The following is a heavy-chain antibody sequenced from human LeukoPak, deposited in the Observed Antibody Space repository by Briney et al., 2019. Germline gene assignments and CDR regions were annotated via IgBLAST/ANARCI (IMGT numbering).Heavy chain of an antibody. CDR2: ISGSGGGT. CDR1: GGSISSYY. V-gene: IGHV3-23*01. CDR3: AKGTYYYMDV. J-gene: IGHJ6*03. Sequence: PSETLSLTCTVSGGSISSYYWTWIRQPPGKGLEWVSTISGSGGGTYYADSVKDRFTISRDNSKNTLYLQMNSLRAEDTAVYYCAKGTYYYMDVWGKGTTVTVSS.